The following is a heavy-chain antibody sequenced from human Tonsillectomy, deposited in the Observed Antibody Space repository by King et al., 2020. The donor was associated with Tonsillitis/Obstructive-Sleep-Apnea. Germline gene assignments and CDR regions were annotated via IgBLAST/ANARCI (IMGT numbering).Heavy chain of an antibody. V-gene: IGHV4-39*01. CDR2: IYYNGRT. D-gene: IGHD3-3*01. J-gene: IGHJ5*02. CDR1: GGSISSSTYY. CDR3: ARSVVFGVVSNWFDP. Sequence: LQLQESGPGLVKPSETLSLTCTVSGGSISSSTYYWGWIRQPTGMGLEWIGTIYYNGRTYYNPSLKSRVTISVDTSKNQFSLKLSSVIAADTAVYYCARSVVFGVVSNWFDPWGQGTLVTVSS.